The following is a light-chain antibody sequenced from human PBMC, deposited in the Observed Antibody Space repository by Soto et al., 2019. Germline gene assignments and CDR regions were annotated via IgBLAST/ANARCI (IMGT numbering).Light chain of an antibody. CDR1: GSNIGANYD. CDR2: ANT. CDR3: QSFDNSLSASI. V-gene: IGLV1-40*01. Sequence: QAVVTQPPSMSGAPGQRVTISCSGSGSNIGANYDVHWYQQFPGAAPKVLIYANTHRPSGVPDRFSGSKSGTSAFLAITGLQAEDEADYYCQSFDNSLSASIFGGGTKVTVL. J-gene: IGLJ2*01.